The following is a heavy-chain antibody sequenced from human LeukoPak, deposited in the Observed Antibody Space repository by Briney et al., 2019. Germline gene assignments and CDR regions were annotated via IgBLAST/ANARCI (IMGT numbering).Heavy chain of an antibody. J-gene: IGHJ4*02. D-gene: IGHD3-10*01. CDR3: ARDSRDLSGSYYQVPPDY. Sequence: GGSLRLSCAASGFTFSSYWMSWVRQAPGKGLEWVANIKQDGSEKYYVDSVKGRFTISRDNAKNSLYLQMNSLRAEDTAVYYCARDSRDLSGSYYQVPPDYWGQGTLVTVSS. CDR2: IKQDGSEK. V-gene: IGHV3-7*01. CDR1: GFTFSSYW.